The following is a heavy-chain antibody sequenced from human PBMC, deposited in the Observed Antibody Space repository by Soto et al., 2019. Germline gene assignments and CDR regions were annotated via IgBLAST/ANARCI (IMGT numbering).Heavy chain of an antibody. CDR1: GFTFSNNA. V-gene: IGHV3-23*01. Sequence: PGGSLRLSCSVSGFTFSNNAMTWVRQAPGKGLDWVSVINSGGGTTYYAESVKGRFTIPRDNSKNTLYLQMDSLRAEDTALYYCAKAMSTPSRPRNYFDYWGQGTLVTVSS. CDR3: AKAMSTPSRPRNYFDY. D-gene: IGHD6-6*01. J-gene: IGHJ4*02. CDR2: INSGGGTT.